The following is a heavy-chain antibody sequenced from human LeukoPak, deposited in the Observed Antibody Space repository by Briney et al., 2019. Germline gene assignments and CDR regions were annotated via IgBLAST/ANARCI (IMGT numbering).Heavy chain of an antibody. J-gene: IGHJ4*01. CDR1: GGSFSGYY. CDR3: ARGLAPTGGYYEGGYFYFDY. CDR2: INHSGST. D-gene: IGHD3-22*01. Sequence: SETLSLTCAVYGGSFSGYYWTWLRQLPGKGLEWIGHINHSGSTKHNPSLKSRVTISLHSSNNQFSLEVTSVTAADTGLYYCARGLAPTGGYYEGGYFYFDYWGQGLLVTVSS. V-gene: IGHV4-34*01.